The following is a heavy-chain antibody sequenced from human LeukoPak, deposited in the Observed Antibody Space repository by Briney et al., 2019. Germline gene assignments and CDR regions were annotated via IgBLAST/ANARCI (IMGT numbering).Heavy chain of an antibody. Sequence: PGGSLRLSCAASGFTFSNAWMSWVRQAPGKGLEWVGRIKSKTDGGTTDYAVPVKGRFTISRDDSKNTLYLQMNSLKTEDTAVYYCTTATGSYGPFLFDYWGQGTLVTVSS. D-gene: IGHD1-26*01. CDR3: TTATGSYGPFLFDY. CDR2: IKSKTDGGTT. V-gene: IGHV3-15*01. J-gene: IGHJ4*02. CDR1: GFTFSNAW.